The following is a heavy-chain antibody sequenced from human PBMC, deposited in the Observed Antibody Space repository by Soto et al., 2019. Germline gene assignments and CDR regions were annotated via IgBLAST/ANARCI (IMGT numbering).Heavy chain of an antibody. CDR1: GGSISSGPYS. D-gene: IGHD2-2*01. Sequence: SETLSLTSTVSGGSISSGPYSWGWIRQPPGEGLEWIATFHYGESTHYNPSLESRVTVSVDTSQNHFSLKVSSVTVADTAVYYCARLGGFCSSTNCYGYYAMDVWGQGTTVSVSS. CDR3: ARLGGFCSSTNCYGYYAMDV. CDR2: FHYGEST. J-gene: IGHJ6*02. V-gene: IGHV4-39*02.